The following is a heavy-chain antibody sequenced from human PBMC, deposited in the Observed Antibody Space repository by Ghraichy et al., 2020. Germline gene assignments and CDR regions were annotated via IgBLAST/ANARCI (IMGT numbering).Heavy chain of an antibody. Sequence: SETLSLTCAVYGGSFSGYYWSWIRQPPGKGLEWIGEINHSGSTNYNPSLKSRVTISVDTSKNQFSLKLSSVTAADTAVYDCARLGSLFAWTSIIAVARMNYFDYWRQGTLVTVSS. CDR2: INHSGST. CDR1: GGSFSGYY. D-gene: IGHD6-19*01. J-gene: IGHJ4*02. V-gene: IGHV4-34*01. CDR3: ARLGSLFAWTSIIAVARMNYFDY.